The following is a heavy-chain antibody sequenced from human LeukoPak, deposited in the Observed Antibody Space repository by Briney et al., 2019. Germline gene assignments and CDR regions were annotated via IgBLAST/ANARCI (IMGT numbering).Heavy chain of an antibody. CDR2: INHSGST. Sequence: SETLSLTCAVYGGSFSGYYWSWIRQPPGKGLEWIGEINHSGSTNYNPSLKSRVTISVDTSKNQFSLKLSSVTAADTAVYYCARVYRCDYDYWGQGTLVTVSS. V-gene: IGHV4-34*01. J-gene: IGHJ4*02. D-gene: IGHD5-12*01. CDR1: GGSFSGYY. CDR3: ARVYRCDYDY.